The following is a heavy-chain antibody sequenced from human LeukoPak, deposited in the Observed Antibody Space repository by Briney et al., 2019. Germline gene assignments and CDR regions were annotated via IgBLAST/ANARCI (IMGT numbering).Heavy chain of an antibody. CDR3: ARRIRYYYNT. J-gene: IGHJ4*02. CDR1: GFTFSSYE. V-gene: IGHV3-48*03. D-gene: IGHD3-10*01. Sequence: GGSLRLSCAASGFTFSSYEMNWVRQAPGKGLEWVSYISSSGSTIYYADSVKGRFTISRDNAKNSLYLQMNSLRAEDTAVYYCARRIRYYYNTWGQGTLVTVSS. CDR2: ISSSGSTI.